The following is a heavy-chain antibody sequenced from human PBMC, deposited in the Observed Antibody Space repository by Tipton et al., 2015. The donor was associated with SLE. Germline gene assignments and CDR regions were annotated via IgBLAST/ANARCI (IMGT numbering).Heavy chain of an antibody. Sequence: SLRLSCAASGFTFSSYAMSWVRQAPGKGREWVSAISGSGGSTYYADSGKGRFTISRDNSKNTLYLQMNSLRADDKAVYYCTKGGTYCSSTSCPWNYWGQGTLVTVSS. V-gene: IGHV3-23*01. CDR3: TKGGTYCSSTSCPWNY. D-gene: IGHD2-2*01. J-gene: IGHJ4*02. CDR1: GFTFSSYA. CDR2: ISGSGGST.